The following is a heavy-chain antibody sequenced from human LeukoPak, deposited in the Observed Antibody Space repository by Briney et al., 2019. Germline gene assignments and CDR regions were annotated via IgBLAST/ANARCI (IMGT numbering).Heavy chain of an antibody. CDR2: IYPGDSDT. CDR1: GYGFTSYW. Sequence: GESLQISSKGSGYGFTSYWIGRVRRMPGKGVEWMGIIYPGDSDTRYSPSFQGQVTISADKSISTAYLQWSSLKASDTAMYYCARLEGYYDSSGYYPRGAFDIWGQGTMVTVSS. V-gene: IGHV5-51*01. D-gene: IGHD3-22*01. CDR3: ARLEGYYDSSGYYPRGAFDI. J-gene: IGHJ3*02.